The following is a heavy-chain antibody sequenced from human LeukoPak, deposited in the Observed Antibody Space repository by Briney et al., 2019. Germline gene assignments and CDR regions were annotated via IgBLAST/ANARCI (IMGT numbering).Heavy chain of an antibody. V-gene: IGHV5-51*01. D-gene: IGHD1-26*01. Sequence: GESLKISCKASGYSFTSYWIGWVRQIPGEGLEWMGIIYPGDSDTRYSPSFEGQVIISADKSNRTAYLEWSSLKASDTAIFYCARQGRDSENPFDHWGQGTLVTVSS. J-gene: IGHJ4*02. CDR3: ARQGRDSENPFDH. CDR1: GYSFTSYW. CDR2: IYPGDSDT.